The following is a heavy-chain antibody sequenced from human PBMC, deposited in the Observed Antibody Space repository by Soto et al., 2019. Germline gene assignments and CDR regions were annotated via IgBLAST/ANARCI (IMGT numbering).Heavy chain of an antibody. CDR1: GYTFTGYY. V-gene: IGHV1-2*04. CDR3: ARDTSNYEVVDYYGMDV. CDR2: INPNSGGT. Sequence: ASVKVSCKASGYTFTGYYMPWVRQAPGQGLEWMGWINPNSGGTNYAQKFQGWVTMTRDTSISTAYMELSRLRSDDTAVYYCARDTSNYEVVDYYGMDVWGQGTTVTV. D-gene: IGHD4-4*01. J-gene: IGHJ6*02.